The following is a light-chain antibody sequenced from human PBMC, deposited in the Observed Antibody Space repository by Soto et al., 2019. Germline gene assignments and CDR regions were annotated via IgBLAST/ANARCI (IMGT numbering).Light chain of an antibody. CDR1: QSVRSY. Sequence: EIVLTQSPATLSLSPGERATLSCRASQSVRSYLGWYQLRPGQAPRLLIYDASNRVTGIPTRFSGSGSGTDFTLTISSLEPEDFAVYYCQQGGTFGQGTRLEIK. CDR3: QQGGT. V-gene: IGKV3-11*01. CDR2: DAS. J-gene: IGKJ5*01.